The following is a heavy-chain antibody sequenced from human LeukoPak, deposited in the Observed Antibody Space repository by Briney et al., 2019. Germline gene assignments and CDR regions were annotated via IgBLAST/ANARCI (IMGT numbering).Heavy chain of an antibody. CDR2: ISHTGLT. CDR3: ARVTDITARPCDT. V-gene: IGHV4-34*01. Sequence: SETLSLTCAVYGGSFSGYYWTLIRQTPGKGLEWIGEISHTGLTGSNPSLKSRVTIFVDSSKKQFSLRMTSVTAADTGVCYCARVTDITARPCDTWGPGTLVTVSS. J-gene: IGHJ5*02. CDR1: GGSFSGYY. D-gene: IGHD1-1*01.